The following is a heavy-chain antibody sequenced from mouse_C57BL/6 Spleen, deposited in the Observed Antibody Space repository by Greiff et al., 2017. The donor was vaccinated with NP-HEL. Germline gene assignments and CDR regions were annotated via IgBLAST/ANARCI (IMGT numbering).Heavy chain of an antibody. Sequence: QVQLQQSGAELVKPGASVKLSCKASGYTFTSYWMHWVKQRPGQGLEWIGMIHPNSGSTNYNEKFKSKATLTVDKSSSTAYMQLSSLTSEDSAVYYCARGVGYYDMDYWGQGTSVTVSS. CDR1: GYTFTSYW. CDR3: ARGVGYYDMDY. V-gene: IGHV1-64*01. J-gene: IGHJ4*01. CDR2: IHPNSGST.